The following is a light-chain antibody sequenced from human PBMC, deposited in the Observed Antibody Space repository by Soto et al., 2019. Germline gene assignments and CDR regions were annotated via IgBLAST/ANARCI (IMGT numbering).Light chain of an antibody. Sequence: QSALTQPASVSGSPGQSITISCTGTSSDVGTYNYVSWYQQHPGKAPKVMIYDVSNRPSGVSNRFSGSKSGNTASLTISGLQAEAEADYYRSSYTGSSTSVIFGGGTKLTVL. CDR3: SSYTGSSTSVI. CDR1: SSDVGTYNY. V-gene: IGLV2-14*03. CDR2: DVS. J-gene: IGLJ2*01.